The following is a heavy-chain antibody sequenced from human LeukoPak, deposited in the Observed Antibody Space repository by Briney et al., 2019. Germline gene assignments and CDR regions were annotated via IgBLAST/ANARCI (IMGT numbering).Heavy chain of an antibody. V-gene: IGHV4-34*01. Sequence: SETLSLTCAVYGGSFSGYYWSWIRQPPGKGLEWIGEINHSGSTNYNPSLKIQVTISVDTSKNQFSLKLSSVTAADTAVYYCVRQKQYYYGSGRILGYWGQGTLVTVSS. CDR1: GGSFSGYY. D-gene: IGHD3-10*01. CDR2: INHSGST. J-gene: IGHJ4*02. CDR3: VRQKQYYYGSGRILGY.